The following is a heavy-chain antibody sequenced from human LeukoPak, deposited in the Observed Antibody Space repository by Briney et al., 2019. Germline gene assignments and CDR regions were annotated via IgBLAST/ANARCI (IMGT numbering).Heavy chain of an antibody. Sequence: PGGSLRLSCAASGFTFNNYGIHWVRQAPGKGLEWVSFIRYDGSNKYYADSVKGRFTISRDNSKNTLYLQMNSLRPEDTAVYYCARGPNYDILTGWRKTYNGFDIWGQGTMVTVSS. CDR3: ARGPNYDILTGWRKTYNGFDI. D-gene: IGHD3-9*01. V-gene: IGHV3-30*02. CDR2: IRYDGSNK. J-gene: IGHJ3*02. CDR1: GFTFNNYG.